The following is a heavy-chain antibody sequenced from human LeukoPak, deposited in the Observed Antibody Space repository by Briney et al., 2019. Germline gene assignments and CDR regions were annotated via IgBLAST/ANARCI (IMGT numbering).Heavy chain of an antibody. V-gene: IGHV4-59*08. CDR3: ARGITMIVVVLDV. D-gene: IGHD3-22*01. Sequence: SETLSLTCTVSGGSISSYYWSWIRQPPGKGLEWIGYIYYSGSTNYNPSLKRRLTISVHTSKNQFSLKLSSVTAADTAVYYCARGITMIVVVLDVWGQGTTVTVSS. CDR1: GGSISSYY. J-gene: IGHJ6*02. CDR2: IYYSGST.